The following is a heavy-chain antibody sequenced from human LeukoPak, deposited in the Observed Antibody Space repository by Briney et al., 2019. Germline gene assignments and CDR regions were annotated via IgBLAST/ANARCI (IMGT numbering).Heavy chain of an antibody. D-gene: IGHD3-22*01. Sequence: PSETLSLTCAVYGGSFSGYYWSWIRQPPGKGLEWIGEINHSGSTNYNPSLKSRVTISVDTSKNQFSLKLSSVTAADTAVYYCARFEYDSSGYYYLDHWGQGTLVTVSS. CDR1: GGSFSGYY. CDR2: INHSGST. J-gene: IGHJ4*02. V-gene: IGHV4-34*01. CDR3: ARFEYDSSGYYYLDH.